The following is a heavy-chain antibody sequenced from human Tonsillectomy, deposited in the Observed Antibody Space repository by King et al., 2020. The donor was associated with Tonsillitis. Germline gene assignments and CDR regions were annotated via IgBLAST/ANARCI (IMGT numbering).Heavy chain of an antibody. CDR3: ARYEAYYGSGSYYNRPFDS. CDR1: GFTLSKYT. D-gene: IGHD3-10*01. Sequence: VQLVESGGGLVKPGGSLRLSCAASGFTLSKYTMNWVRQAPGKGLEWVSSISSGSSFIYYADSVKGRFTITRDNAKNSLYLQMNSLRAEDTAVYYCARYEAYYGSGSYYNRPFDSWGQGTLVTVSS. J-gene: IGHJ4*02. CDR2: ISSGSSFI. V-gene: IGHV3-21*01.